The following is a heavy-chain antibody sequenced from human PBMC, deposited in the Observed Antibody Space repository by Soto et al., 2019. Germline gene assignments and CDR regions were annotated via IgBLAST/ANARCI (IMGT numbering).Heavy chain of an antibody. CDR1: GFTFSSYA. V-gene: IGHV3-23*01. CDR2: ISGSGGST. J-gene: IGHJ2*01. CDR3: AKAPHIVVVTATHWYFDL. D-gene: IGHD2-21*02. Sequence: EVQLLESGGGLVQPGGSLRLSCAASGFTFSSYAMSWVRQAPGKGLEWVSAISGSGGSTYYADSVKGRFTIPRDNSKNTLYLKMNSLRAEDTAVYYCAKAPHIVVVTATHWYFDLWGRGTLVTVSS.